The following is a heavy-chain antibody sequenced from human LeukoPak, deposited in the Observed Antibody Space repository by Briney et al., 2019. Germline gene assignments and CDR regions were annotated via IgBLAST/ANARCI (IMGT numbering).Heavy chain of an antibody. D-gene: IGHD3-10*01. Sequence: RPGGSLRLSCAASGFTFSSYTMNWVRQAPGKGLEWVSVIYSGGSTYYADSVKGRFTISRDNSKNTLYLQMNSLRAEDTAVYYCARVLLWFGEYVFDYWGQGTLVTVSS. CDR1: GFTFSSYT. CDR2: IYSGGST. V-gene: IGHV3-53*01. CDR3: ARVLLWFGEYVFDY. J-gene: IGHJ4*02.